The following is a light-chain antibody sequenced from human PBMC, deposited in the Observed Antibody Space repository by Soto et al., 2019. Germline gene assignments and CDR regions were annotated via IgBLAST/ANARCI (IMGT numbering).Light chain of an antibody. CDR2: GNN. V-gene: IGLV1-40*01. Sequence: QSVLTQPPSVSGAPGQRVTISCTGSSSNIGAGYDVHWYQQLPGTAPKLLIYGNNNRPSGVPDRFSGSKSGTSASLAITGLQAEDEADYYCQSYDSSPHVLSGGGTKLTVL. CDR1: SSNIGAGYD. CDR3: QSYDSSPHVL. J-gene: IGLJ2*01.